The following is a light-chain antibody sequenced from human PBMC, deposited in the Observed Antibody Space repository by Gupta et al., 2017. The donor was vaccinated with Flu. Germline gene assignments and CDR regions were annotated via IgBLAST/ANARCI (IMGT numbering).Light chain of an antibody. J-gene: IGKJ5*01. CDR2: GAS. CDR1: QNVSKY. Sequence: SLSASVGYRGTITCRASQNVSKYLCWYRQKPGKAPRLLIYGASSRQSGVPSRFSGSGSGTDFTLTINSLEPEDFATYYCQQSNSSPFTFGQGTPLDIK. CDR3: QQSNSSPFT. V-gene: IGKV1-39*01.